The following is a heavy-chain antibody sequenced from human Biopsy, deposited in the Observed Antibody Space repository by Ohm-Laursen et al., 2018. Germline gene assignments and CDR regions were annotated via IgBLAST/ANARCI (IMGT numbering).Heavy chain of an antibody. CDR1: GGSMTGYE. V-gene: IGHV4-59*07. CDR2: IYYSGGT. J-gene: IGHJ3*02. Sequence: PSDTLSLTRSVSGGSMTGYEWSWIRLAPGKGLEWIGYIYYSGGTKYNPSLASRVTFSVDMSKSQFSLKLYSVTAADTAVYYCARVEAGTYDALDIWGQGTLVAVSA. CDR3: ARVEAGTYDALDI. D-gene: IGHD1-26*01.